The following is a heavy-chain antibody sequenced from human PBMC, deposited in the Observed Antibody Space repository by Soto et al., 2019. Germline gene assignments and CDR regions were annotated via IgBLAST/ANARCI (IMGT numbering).Heavy chain of an antibody. Sequence: GASVKVSCKADGYTFTNNYVLWVRQAPGQGLEWMGVIDPSGGITIYAQKFQGRVTMTSDTSTSTMYIELSNLRSEDTAVFYCARDRPMVRGVISDYWGQGTLVTVSS. CDR3: ARDRPMVRGVISDY. CDR1: GYTFTNNY. J-gene: IGHJ4*02. V-gene: IGHV1-46*01. CDR2: IDPSGGIT. D-gene: IGHD3-10*01.